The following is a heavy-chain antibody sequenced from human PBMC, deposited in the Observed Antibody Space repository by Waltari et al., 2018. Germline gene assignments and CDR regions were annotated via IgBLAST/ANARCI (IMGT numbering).Heavy chain of an antibody. CDR3: ARTVWFGELYKGVYYFDY. CDR1: GYTFTSSD. Sequence: QVQLVQSGAEVKKPGASVKVSCKASGYTFTSSDINWCRQATGQGLEWMGWMNPNSGNTGYAQKFQGRVTMTRNTSISTAYMELSSLRSEDTAVYYCARTVWFGELYKGVYYFDYWGQGTLVTVSS. D-gene: IGHD3-10*01. J-gene: IGHJ4*02. CDR2: MNPNSGNT. V-gene: IGHV1-8*01.